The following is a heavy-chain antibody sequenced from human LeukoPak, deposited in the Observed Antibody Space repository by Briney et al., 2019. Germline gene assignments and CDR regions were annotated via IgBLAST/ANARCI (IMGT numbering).Heavy chain of an antibody. Sequence: GGSLRLSCAASGFSFSGFGMNWVRQAPGKGLEWISYIGSSGSAGGNIYYAVSVKGRFTVSRDNAKDSLFLQMNSLQDADTAVYYCARAPTPYFTYYMDVWGKGTTVTVSS. D-gene: IGHD2-21*01. CDR1: GFSFSGFG. J-gene: IGHJ6*03. CDR2: IGSSGSAGGNI. CDR3: ARAPTPYFTYYMDV. V-gene: IGHV3-48*02.